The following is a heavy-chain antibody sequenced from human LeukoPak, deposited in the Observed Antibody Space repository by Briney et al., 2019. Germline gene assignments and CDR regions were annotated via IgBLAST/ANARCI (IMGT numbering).Heavy chain of an antibody. Sequence: SETLSLTCAVYGGSITGYYWSWIRQTPGRGLEWIGEIHYTGATSYNPSLKSRATISTDTSKNQFSLRLTSVTAADMAVYYCARRNISTGYCFDFWGQGALVTVSS. CDR2: IHYTGAT. D-gene: IGHD3-9*01. CDR3: ARRNISTGYCFDF. V-gene: IGHV4-34*01. J-gene: IGHJ4*02. CDR1: GGSITGYY.